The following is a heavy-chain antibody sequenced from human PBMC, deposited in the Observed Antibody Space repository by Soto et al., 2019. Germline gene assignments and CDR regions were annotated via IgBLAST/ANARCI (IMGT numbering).Heavy chain of an antibody. D-gene: IGHD2-15*01. CDR2: ISGSGGST. V-gene: IGHV3-23*01. CDR1: GFTFSSYA. J-gene: IGHJ4*02. Sequence: EVQLLESGGGLVQPGGSLRLSCAASGFTFSSYAMSWVRQAPGKGLEWVSAISGSGGSTYYADSVKGRFTISRDNSKNTLYLQMNSLRAEDTAVYYCATMGCSVGSCYCRYWGQGTLVTVSS. CDR3: ATMGCSVGSCYCRY.